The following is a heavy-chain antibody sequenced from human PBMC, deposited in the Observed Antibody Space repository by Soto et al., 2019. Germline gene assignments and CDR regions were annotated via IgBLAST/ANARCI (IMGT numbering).Heavy chain of an antibody. CDR1: GASITYGAYS. D-gene: IGHD3-10*01. Sequence: PSETLSLTCTVSGASITYGAYSWSWIRQTPGKGLEWIGYINHLENTFYNPSFESRLTLSIDRTKNQFSLNLKSMSAADRAVYFCARGGGFDSFDYWGQGILVTVSS. J-gene: IGHJ4*02. V-gene: IGHV4-30-2*01. CDR3: ARGGGFDSFDY. CDR2: INHLENT.